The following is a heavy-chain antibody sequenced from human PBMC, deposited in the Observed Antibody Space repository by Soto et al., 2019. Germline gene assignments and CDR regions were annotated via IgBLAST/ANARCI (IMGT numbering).Heavy chain of an antibody. V-gene: IGHV1-18*01. CDR1: GYTFTSYG. J-gene: IGHJ4*02. CDR3: ARGRYGDY. CDR2: ISAHNVNT. D-gene: IGHD1-1*01. Sequence: QVHLVQSGAEVKKPGASVKVSCKCSGYTFTSYGITWVRQAPGQGLEWMGWISAHNVNTDYAQKLQGRVTVTRDTSTSTAYMELRSLRSDDTAVYYCARGRYGDYWGQGALVTVSS.